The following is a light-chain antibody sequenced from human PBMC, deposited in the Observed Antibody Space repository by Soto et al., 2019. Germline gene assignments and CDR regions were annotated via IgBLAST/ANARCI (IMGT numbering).Light chain of an antibody. CDR2: GNS. J-gene: IGLJ1*01. Sequence: QSVLTRPPSVSGAPGQRVTISCTGSSSNIGAGYDVHWYQQLPGTAPKLLIYGNSNRPSGVPDRFSGSQSGTSASLAITGLQAEDEADYYCQSYDSSLSGYVFGTGTKLTVL. V-gene: IGLV1-40*01. CDR1: SSNIGAGYD. CDR3: QSYDSSLSGYV.